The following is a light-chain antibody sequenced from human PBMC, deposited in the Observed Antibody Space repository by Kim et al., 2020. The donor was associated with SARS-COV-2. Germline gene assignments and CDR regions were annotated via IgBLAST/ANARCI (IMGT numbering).Light chain of an antibody. CDR1: QSISSY. Sequence: DIQMTQSPSSLSASVGDRVTITCRASQSISSYLNWYQQKPGKAPKLLIYAASSLQSGVSSRFSGSGSGTDFTLTISSLQPEDFASYYCQKSYSTPPRTFGQGTKVDIK. V-gene: IGKV1-39*01. CDR3: QKSYSTPPRT. J-gene: IGKJ1*01. CDR2: AAS.